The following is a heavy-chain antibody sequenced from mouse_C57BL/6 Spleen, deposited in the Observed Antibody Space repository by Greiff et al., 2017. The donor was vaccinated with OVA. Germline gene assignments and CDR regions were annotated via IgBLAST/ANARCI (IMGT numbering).Heavy chain of an antibody. CDR2: IDPSDSET. D-gene: IGHD1-1*01. J-gene: IGHJ3*01. V-gene: IGHV1-52*01. Sequence: QVQLQQPGAELVRPGSSVKLSCKASGYTFTSYWMHWVKQRPIQGLEWIGKIDPSDSETHYNQKFKDKATLTVDKSSSTAYMQLSSLTSEDSAVYYCASEAVVPFAYWGQGTLVTVSA. CDR3: ASEAVVPFAY. CDR1: GYTFTSYW.